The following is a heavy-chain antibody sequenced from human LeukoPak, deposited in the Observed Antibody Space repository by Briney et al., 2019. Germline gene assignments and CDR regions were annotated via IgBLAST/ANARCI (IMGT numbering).Heavy chain of an antibody. Sequence: ASVKVSCKASGYTFTGYYMHWVRQAPGQGLEWMGWINPNSGGTNYAQKFQGRVTMTRDTSISTSYMELSRLRSDDTAVYYCARDRSLNYGSGEGFDYWGQGTLVTVSS. CDR2: INPNSGGT. D-gene: IGHD3-10*01. CDR3: ARDRSLNYGSGEGFDY. J-gene: IGHJ4*02. CDR1: GYTFTGYY. V-gene: IGHV1-2*02.